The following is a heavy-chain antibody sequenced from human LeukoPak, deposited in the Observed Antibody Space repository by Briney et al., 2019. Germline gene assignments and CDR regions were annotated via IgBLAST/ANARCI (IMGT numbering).Heavy chain of an antibody. D-gene: IGHD4-23*01. J-gene: IGHJ5*02. CDR2: ISGSGGST. CDR1: GFTVSSNY. CDR3: AKALHGGKGMNWFDP. V-gene: IGHV3-23*01. Sequence: PGGSLRLSCAASGFTVSSNYMSWVRQAPGKGLEWVSAISGSGGSTYYADSVKGRFTISRDNSKNTLYLQMNSLRAEDTAVYYCAKALHGGKGMNWFDPWGQGALVTVSS.